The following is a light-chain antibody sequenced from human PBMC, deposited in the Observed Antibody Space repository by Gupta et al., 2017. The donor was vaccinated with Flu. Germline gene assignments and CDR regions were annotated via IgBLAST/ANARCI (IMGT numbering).Light chain of an antibody. Sequence: TSNIGSNTVTWYQQLPRTAPNLLIYSNNQRPSGVPDRFSGSKSDTSASLAISGIQAEDEADYYCASWDDSRNGGVFGGGTKLTVL. CDR1: TSNIGSNT. CDR3: ASWDDSRNGGV. J-gene: IGLJ3*02. CDR2: SNN. V-gene: IGLV1-44*01.